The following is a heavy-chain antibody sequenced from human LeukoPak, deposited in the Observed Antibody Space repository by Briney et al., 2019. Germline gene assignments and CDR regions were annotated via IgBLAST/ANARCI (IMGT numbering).Heavy chain of an antibody. CDR2: INPNSGGT. CDR3: ARDGYSSGWYYFDY. V-gene: IGHV1-2*02. CDR1: GYTFTGYY. J-gene: IGHJ4*02. D-gene: IGHD6-19*01. Sequence: ASVKVSCKASGYTFTGYYMHWVRQAPGQGLEWMGWINPNSGGTNYAQKFQGRVTMTRDTSISTAYMELSRLRSDDTAVYYCARDGYSSGWYYFDYWGQGTLVTASS.